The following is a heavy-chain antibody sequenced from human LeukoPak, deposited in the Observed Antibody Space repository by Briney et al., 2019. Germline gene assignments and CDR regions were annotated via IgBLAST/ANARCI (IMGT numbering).Heavy chain of an antibody. V-gene: IGHV4-34*01. CDR3: ARGGAEYYYGSGSQDY. CDR1: GGSFSDYY. J-gene: IGHJ4*02. CDR2: INHSGST. Sequence: SETLSLTCAVYGGSFSDYYWSWIRQPPGKGLEWIGEINHSGSTNHNPSLKSRVTTSLDTSKNQFSLKLSSVTAADTAVYYCARGGAEYYYGSGSQDYWGQGILVTVSS. D-gene: IGHD3-10*01.